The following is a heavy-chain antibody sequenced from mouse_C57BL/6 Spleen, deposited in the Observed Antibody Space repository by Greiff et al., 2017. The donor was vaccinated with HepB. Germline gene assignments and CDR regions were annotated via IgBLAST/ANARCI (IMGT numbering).Heavy chain of an antibody. D-gene: IGHD1-1*01. Sequence: SCKASGYTFTRYWMHWVKQRPGRGLEWIGRIDPNSGGTKYNEKFKSKATLTVDKPSSTAYMQLSSLTSEDSAVYYCARSYYYGSSPYWYFDVWGTGTTVTVSS. V-gene: IGHV1-72*01. J-gene: IGHJ1*03. CDR2: IDPNSGGT. CDR3: ARSYYYGSSPYWYFDV. CDR1: GYTFTRYW.